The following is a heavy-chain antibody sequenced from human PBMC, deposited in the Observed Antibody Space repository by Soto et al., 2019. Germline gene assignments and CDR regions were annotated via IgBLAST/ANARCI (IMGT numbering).Heavy chain of an antibody. CDR1: GFTFSSYS. CDR3: ARDHGSGSYSTEGADY. V-gene: IGHV3-21*01. Sequence: GGSLRLSCAASGFTFSSYSMNWVRQAPGKGLEWVSSISSSSSYIYYADSVKGRFTISRDNARNSLYLQMNSLRAEDTAVYYCARDHGSGSYSTEGADYWGQGTLVTAPQ. D-gene: IGHD3-10*01. J-gene: IGHJ4*02. CDR2: ISSSSSYI.